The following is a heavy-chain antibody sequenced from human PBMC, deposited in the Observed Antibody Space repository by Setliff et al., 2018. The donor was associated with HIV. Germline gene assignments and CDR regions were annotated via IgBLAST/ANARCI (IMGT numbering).Heavy chain of an antibody. CDR1: GGSFSGYY. CDR3: ARVWPDGSGYSWFDP. D-gene: IGHD3-22*01. Sequence: SETLSLTCAVHGGSFSGYYWSWIRQPPGKGLEWIGYIYYSGSTYYNPSLKSRVTISVDTSKNQLSLKLSSVTAADTAVYSCARVWPDGSGYSWFDPWGQGTLVTRLL. J-gene: IGHJ5*02. CDR2: IYYSGST. V-gene: IGHV4-34*01.